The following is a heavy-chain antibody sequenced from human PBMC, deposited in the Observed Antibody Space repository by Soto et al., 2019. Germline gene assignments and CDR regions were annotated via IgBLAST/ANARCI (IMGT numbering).Heavy chain of an antibody. CDR1: GYTFTSYA. CDR2: INAGNGNT. J-gene: IGHJ5*02. V-gene: IGHV1-3*01. CDR3: ARDPARTAPMVRGVIINAWFDP. D-gene: IGHD3-10*01. Sequence: QVQLVQSGAEVKKPGASVKVSCKASGYTFTSYAMHWVRQAPGQRLEWMGWINAGNGNTKYSQKFQGRVTITRDTTASTAYMELSSLRSEDTAVYYCARDPARTAPMVRGVIINAWFDPWGQGTLVTVSS.